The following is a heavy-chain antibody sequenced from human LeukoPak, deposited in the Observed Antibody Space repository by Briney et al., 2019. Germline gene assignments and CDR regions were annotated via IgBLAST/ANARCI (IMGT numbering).Heavy chain of an antibody. CDR1: GYPLNNAYY. CDR2: LYHPDST. J-gene: IGHJ6*03. CDR3: ARQYDSYFSYYLDR. Sequence: PSETLSLTCAVPGYPLNNAYYWVWIRQPPGNGLEWIGSLYHPDSTYYNPSLKSRVTMSVDTSRNQFSLKLSFVTAADTAVYYCARQYDSYFSYYLDRWGTGTAVTVSS. D-gene: IGHD2-2*01. V-gene: IGHV4-38-2*01.